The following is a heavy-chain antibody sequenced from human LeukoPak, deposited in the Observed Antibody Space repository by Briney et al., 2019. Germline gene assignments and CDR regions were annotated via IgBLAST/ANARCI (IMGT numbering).Heavy chain of an antibody. D-gene: IGHD3-22*01. Sequence: ASVKVSCKASGYTFTGHYMHWVRQAPGQGLEWMGWINPNSGGTNYAQKFQGRVTMTRDTSISTAYMELSRLRSDDTAVYYCASPGPYDSSGYYLWHYWGQGTLVTVSS. J-gene: IGHJ4*02. CDR1: GYTFTGHY. V-gene: IGHV1-2*02. CDR2: INPNSGGT. CDR3: ASPGPYDSSGYYLWHY.